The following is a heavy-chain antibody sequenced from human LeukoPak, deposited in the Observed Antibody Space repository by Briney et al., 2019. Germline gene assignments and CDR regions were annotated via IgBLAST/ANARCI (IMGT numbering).Heavy chain of an antibody. Sequence: GESLKISCKGSGYTFTNYWIGWVRQMPGKGLECMGIIYPGDSDTRYSPSFQGQVTISADKSISTAYLQWSSLRASDTAMYYCARSSYYGDILPFDYWGPGNPGHCLL. CDR2: IYPGDSDT. D-gene: IGHD3-10*01. CDR1: GYTFTNYW. J-gene: IGHJ4*02. CDR3: ARSSYYGDILPFDY. V-gene: IGHV5-51*01.